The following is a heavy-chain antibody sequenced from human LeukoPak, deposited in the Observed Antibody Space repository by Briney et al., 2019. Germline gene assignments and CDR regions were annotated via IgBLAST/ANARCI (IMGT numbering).Heavy chain of an antibody. Sequence: PSETLSLTCTVSGGSISSDLYYWTWIRQPAGKGLEWIGRIYSNGWTDYNPSLKSRVTMSLDTSKHQFSLRLGLVTAADTAFYYCARGSGWNSFDPWGQGTLVTVSS. J-gene: IGHJ5*02. CDR3: ARGSGWNSFDP. D-gene: IGHD6-19*01. V-gene: IGHV4-61*02. CDR1: GGSISSDLYY. CDR2: IYSNGWT.